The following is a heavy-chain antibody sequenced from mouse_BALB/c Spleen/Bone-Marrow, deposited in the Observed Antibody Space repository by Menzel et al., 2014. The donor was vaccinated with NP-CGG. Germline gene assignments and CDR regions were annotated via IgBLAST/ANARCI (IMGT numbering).Heavy chain of an antibody. Sequence: VQLQQSGAELVRPGASVKLSCKASGYTFTSYWINRVKQRPGQGLEWIGTIYPSDSYTNYNQKLKDKATLTVDKSSTTAYMQLSSTTSEDSAVYYCTRGGSSPYYFDYWGQGTTLTVSS. CDR2: IYPSDSYT. V-gene: IGHV1-69*02. D-gene: IGHD1-1*01. J-gene: IGHJ2*01. CDR3: TRGGSSPYYFDY. CDR1: GYTFTSYW.